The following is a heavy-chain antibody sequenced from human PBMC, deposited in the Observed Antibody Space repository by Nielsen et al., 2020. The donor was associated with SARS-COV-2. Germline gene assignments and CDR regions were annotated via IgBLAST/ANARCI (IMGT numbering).Heavy chain of an antibody. D-gene: IGHD2-15*01. CDR1: GYTFTSYG. V-gene: IGHV1-18*01. Sequence: ASVKVSCKASGYTFTSYGISWVRQAPGQGLEWMGWISAYNGNTNYAQKLQGRVTMTTDTSTSTAYMELRSLRSEDTAVYYCARDKVVVVAATHDAFDIWGQGTMVTVSS. CDR3: ARDKVVVVAATHDAFDI. CDR2: ISAYNGNT. J-gene: IGHJ3*02.